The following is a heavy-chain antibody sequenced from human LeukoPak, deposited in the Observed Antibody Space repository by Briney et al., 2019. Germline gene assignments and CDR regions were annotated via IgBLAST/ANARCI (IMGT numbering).Heavy chain of an antibody. CDR2: IYSGGST. CDR1: GFTFSIHA. CDR3: ARDILTGYSPGY. J-gene: IGHJ4*02. Sequence: GGSLRLSCAGSGFTFSIHAMSWVRQAPGKGLEWVSVIYSGGSTYYADSVKGRFTISRDNSKNTLYLQMNSLRAEDTAVYYCARDILTGYSPGYWGQGTLVTVSS. D-gene: IGHD3-9*01. V-gene: IGHV3-66*01.